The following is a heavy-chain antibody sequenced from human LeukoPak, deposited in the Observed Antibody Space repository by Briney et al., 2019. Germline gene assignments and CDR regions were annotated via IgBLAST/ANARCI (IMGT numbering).Heavy chain of an antibody. D-gene: IGHD2-15*01. Sequence: PGGAPRLSFAGPGFTVSSKSISWVRQGSGKGPEGVSILYSGCGTDYADSVKGRFTISRDNSKNTLYLGMNSLRVEDTAVYYCAREYCSGGSCYRRQYYFDYWGQGTLVTVSS. CDR1: GFTVSSKS. CDR2: LYSGCGT. J-gene: IGHJ4*02. V-gene: IGHV3-53*01. CDR3: AREYCSGGSCYRRQYYFDY.